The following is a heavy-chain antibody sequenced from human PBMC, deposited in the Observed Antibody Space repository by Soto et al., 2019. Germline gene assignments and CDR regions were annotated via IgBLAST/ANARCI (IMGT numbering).Heavy chain of an antibody. CDR1: GFTFSSYA. D-gene: IGHD3-3*01. CDR2: ISYDGSNK. V-gene: IGHV3-30-3*01. J-gene: IGHJ6*02. CDR3: ARDRFGVVILYYYYGMDV. Sequence: SLRLSCAASGFTFSSYAMHWVRQAPGKGLEWVAVISYDGSNKYYADSVKGRFTISRDNSKNTLYLQMNSLRAEDTAVYYCARDRFGVVILYYYYGMDVWGQGTTVTVSS.